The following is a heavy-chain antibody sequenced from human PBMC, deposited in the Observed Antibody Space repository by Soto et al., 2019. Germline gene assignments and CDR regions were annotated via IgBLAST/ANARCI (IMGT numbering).Heavy chain of an antibody. CDR1: GGSISSGGYY. D-gene: IGHD1-1*01. Sequence: SETLSLTCTVSGGSISSGGYYWSWIRQHPGKGLEWIGYIYYSGGTYYNPSLKSRVTISVDTSKNQFSLKLSSVTAADTAVYYCAAAELPINWLFDPWGQGTLVTVSS. V-gene: IGHV4-31*03. CDR2: IYYSGGT. J-gene: IGHJ5*02. CDR3: AAAELPINWLFDP.